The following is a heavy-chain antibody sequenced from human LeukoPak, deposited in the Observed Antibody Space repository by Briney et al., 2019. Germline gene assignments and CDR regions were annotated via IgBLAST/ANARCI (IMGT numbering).Heavy chain of an antibody. J-gene: IGHJ6*02. CDR3: ALAARYYYYGMVV. Sequence: ASVKVSCKASGYTFTNYYMHWVRQAPGQGLEWMGIINPSGGSTSYAQKFQGRLTMTRDTSTSTVYMELSSLRSEDTAVYYCALAARYYYYGMVVWGQGTTVTVSS. D-gene: IGHD6-6*01. V-gene: IGHV1-46*01. CDR1: GYTFTNYY. CDR2: INPSGGST.